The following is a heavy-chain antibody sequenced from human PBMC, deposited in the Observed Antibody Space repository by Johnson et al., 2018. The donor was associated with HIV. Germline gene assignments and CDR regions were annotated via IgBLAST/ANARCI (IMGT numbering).Heavy chain of an antibody. D-gene: IGHD5-18*01. Sequence: QVQLVESGGGVVQPGRSLRPSCAASGFTFSSYAMHWVRQAPGKGLEWVAVISYDGSNKYYADSVKVRFTISRDNSKNTLYLQMNSLRAEDTAVYYCAPWTAMWGQGIMVTGSS. CDR1: GFTFSSYA. J-gene: IGHJ3*01. V-gene: IGHV3-30*04. CDR3: APWTAM. CDR2: ISYDGSNK.